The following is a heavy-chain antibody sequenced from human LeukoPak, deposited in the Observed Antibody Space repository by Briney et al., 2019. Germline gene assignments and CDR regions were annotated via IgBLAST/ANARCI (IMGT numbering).Heavy chain of an antibody. V-gene: IGHV1-2*02. CDR3: AKDMDCYSSSFLHYYYGMDV. CDR2: INPNSGGT. J-gene: IGHJ6*02. D-gene: IGHD6-13*01. Sequence: GASVKVSYKASGYTFTSYGISWVRQAPGQGLEWMGWINPNSGGTNYAQKFQGSVTMTRDTAISTAYMELSRLRSDDTVLYYCAKDMDCYSSSFLHYYYGMDVWGQGTTVTVSS. CDR1: GYTFTSYG.